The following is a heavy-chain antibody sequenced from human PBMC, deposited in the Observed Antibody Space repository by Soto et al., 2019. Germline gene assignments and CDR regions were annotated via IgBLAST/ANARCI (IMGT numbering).Heavy chain of an antibody. V-gene: IGHV5-51*01. CDR3: ARSTLKIYYYYGMDV. J-gene: IGHJ6*02. Sequence: GESLKISCKGSGYSFTSYWIGWVRQMPGKGLGWMGIIYPGDSDTRYSPSFQGQVTISADKSISTAYLQWSSLKASDTAMYYCARSTLKIYYYYGMDVWGQGTTVTVSS. CDR1: GYSFTSYW. CDR2: IYPGDSDT.